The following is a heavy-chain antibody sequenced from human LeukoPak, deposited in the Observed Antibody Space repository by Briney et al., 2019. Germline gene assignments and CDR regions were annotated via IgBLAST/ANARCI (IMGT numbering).Heavy chain of an antibody. D-gene: IGHD6-6*01. V-gene: IGHV3-20*01. Sequence: QTGGSLRLSCAASGFTFDDYGMSWVRHAPGKGLEWVSGINWNGGGTGYGDSVKGRFTISRDNAKNSLYLQMNSLRAEDTALYHCARGGVSSSSIPYFDYWGQGTLVTVSS. CDR3: ARGGVSSSSIPYFDY. J-gene: IGHJ4*02. CDR1: GFTFDDYG. CDR2: INWNGGGT.